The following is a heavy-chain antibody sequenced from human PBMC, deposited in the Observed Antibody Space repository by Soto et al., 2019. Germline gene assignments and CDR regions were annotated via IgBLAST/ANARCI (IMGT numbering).Heavy chain of an antibody. CDR2: IYWNGDE. CDR3: AHERVTMVRGVIKYYYGMDV. V-gene: IGHV2-5*01. CDR1: GFSLSTSGEG. J-gene: IGHJ6*02. Sequence: ASGPTLVNPTQTLTLTCTFSGFSLSTSGEGVGWIRQPPGKAPEWLALIYWNGDERYSPSLKSRLTITKDTSKNQVVLTVTNMDPVETATYYCAHERVTMVRGVIKYYYGMDVWGQGTTVTVSS. D-gene: IGHD3-10*01.